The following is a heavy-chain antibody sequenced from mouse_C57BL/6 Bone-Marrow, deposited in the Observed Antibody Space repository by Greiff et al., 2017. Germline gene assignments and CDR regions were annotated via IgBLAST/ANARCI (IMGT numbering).Heavy chain of an antibody. Sequence: QVQLQQPGAELVKPGASVKLSCKASGYTFTSYWMHWVKQRPGRGLEWIGRIDPNSGGTKYNEKFKSKATLTVDKPASTAYMQLSSLTSEVSAVYYCATVYDGYYGGFAYWGQGTLVTVSA. CDR2: IDPNSGGT. CDR1: GYTFTSYW. CDR3: ATVYDGYYGGFAY. D-gene: IGHD2-3*01. J-gene: IGHJ3*01. V-gene: IGHV1-72*01.